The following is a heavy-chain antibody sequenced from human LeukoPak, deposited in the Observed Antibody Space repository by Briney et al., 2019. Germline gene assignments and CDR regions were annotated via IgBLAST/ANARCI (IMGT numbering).Heavy chain of an antibody. V-gene: IGHV4-34*01. CDR3: AGKYCSSTSCYILDFDH. J-gene: IGHJ4*02. CDR1: GGSFSGYY. CDR2: INHSGST. D-gene: IGHD2-2*01. Sequence: SETLSLTCAVYGGSFSGYYWSWIRQPPGKGLEWIGEINHSGSTNYNPSLKSRVTISVDTFKNQFSLKLSSVTAADTAVYYCAGKYCSSTSCYILDFDHWGQGTLVTVSS.